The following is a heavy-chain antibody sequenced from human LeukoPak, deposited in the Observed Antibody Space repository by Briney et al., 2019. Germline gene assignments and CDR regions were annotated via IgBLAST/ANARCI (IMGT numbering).Heavy chain of an antibody. Sequence: GGSLRLSCAASGFTFSSYGMHWVRQAPGKGLEWVAFIRYDGSNKYYADSVKGRSTISRDNSKNTLYVQMNSLRAEDTAVYYCAKEGYSRGYYSYYYMDVWGKGTTVTVSS. CDR2: IRYDGSNK. V-gene: IGHV3-30*02. D-gene: IGHD6-13*01. CDR1: GFTFSSYG. J-gene: IGHJ6*03. CDR3: AKEGYSRGYYSYYYMDV.